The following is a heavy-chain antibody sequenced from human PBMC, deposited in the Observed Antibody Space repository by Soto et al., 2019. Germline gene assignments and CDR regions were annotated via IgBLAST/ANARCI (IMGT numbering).Heavy chain of an antibody. CDR3: ARDCHCSGGSCGWFDP. D-gene: IGHD2-15*01. CDR2: IIPIFGTA. J-gene: IGHJ5*02. V-gene: IGHV1-69*01. Sequence: QVQLVQSGAEVKKPGSSVKVSCKASGGTFSSYAISWVRQAPGQGLEWMGGIIPIFGTANYAQKFQGRVTITADEATSTGYMERSSLGSEDTAVYYCARDCHCSGGSCGWFDPWGQGTLVTVSS. CDR1: GGTFSSYA.